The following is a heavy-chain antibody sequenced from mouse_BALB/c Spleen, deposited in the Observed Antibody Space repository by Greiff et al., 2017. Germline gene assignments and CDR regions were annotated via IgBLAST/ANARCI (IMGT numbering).Heavy chain of an antibody. CDR1: GFNIKDYY. J-gene: IGHJ2*01. V-gene: IGHV14-1*02. Sequence: VQLQQSGAELVRPGALVKLSCKASGFNIKDYYMHWVKQRPEQGLEWIGWIDPENGNTIYDPKFQGKASITADTSSNTASLQLSSLTSEDTAVYYCARWVFDYWGQGTTLTVSS. CDR3: ARWVFDY. CDR2: IDPENGNT.